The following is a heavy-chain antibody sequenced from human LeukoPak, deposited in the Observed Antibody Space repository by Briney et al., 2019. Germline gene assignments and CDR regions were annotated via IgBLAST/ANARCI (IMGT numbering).Heavy chain of an antibody. V-gene: IGHV3-48*04. J-gene: IGHJ6*04. CDR3: AELGTTMIGGV. CDR2: ISSSGSTI. D-gene: IGHD3-10*02. CDR1: VFTFSSYS. Sequence: GGSLRLSCAASVFTFSSYSMNWVRQAPGKGLEWVSYISSSGSTIYYADSVKGRFTISRDNAKNSLYLQMNSLRAEDTAVYYCAELGTTMIGGVWGKGTTVTISS.